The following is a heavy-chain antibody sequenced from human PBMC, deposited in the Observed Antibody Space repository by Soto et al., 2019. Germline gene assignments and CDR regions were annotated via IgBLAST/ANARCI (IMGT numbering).Heavy chain of an antibody. D-gene: IGHD1-1*01. CDR3: DQALVFTGGDVFES. Sequence: QVQLREWGPGLVKPSQTLFLKCSVSGGSISTGGLYWSWIRQHPRKGLEWIGDIYYSGRTYDTPSLTSRVTISIDACKHQSSLDLTSVTGAGTAVYYCDQALVFTGGDVFESWGQGRPVTLPS. V-gene: IGHV4-31*02. J-gene: IGHJ3*01. CDR2: IYYSGRT. CDR1: GGSISTGGLY.